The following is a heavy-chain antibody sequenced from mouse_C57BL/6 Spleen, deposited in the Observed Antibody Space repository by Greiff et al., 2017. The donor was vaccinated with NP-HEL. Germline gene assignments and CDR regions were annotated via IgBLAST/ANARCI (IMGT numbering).Heavy chain of an antibody. CDR1: GFTFSSYA. V-gene: IGHV5-9-1*02. Sequence: EVKLVESGEGLVKPGGSLKLSCAASGFTFSSYAMSWVRQTPEKRLEWVAYISSGGDYIYYADTVKGRFTISRDNARNTLYLQMSSLKSEDTAMYYCTRDHWDGFAYWGQGTLVTVSA. CDR2: ISSGGDYI. CDR3: TRDHWDGFAY. J-gene: IGHJ3*01. D-gene: IGHD4-1*01.